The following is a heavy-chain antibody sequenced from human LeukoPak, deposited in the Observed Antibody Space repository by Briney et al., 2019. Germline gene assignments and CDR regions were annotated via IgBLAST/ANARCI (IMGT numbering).Heavy chain of an antibody. J-gene: IGHJ5*02. CDR3: ARDRGYGSGHKPFKWFDP. Sequence: ASVKVSCKPSGATYSNYAVSWVRQAHGQGLEWMGRIVPVDGITDYAQKFQGRVTITADKSTSTVYMELSTLRSEDTAVYFCARDRGYGSGHKPFKWFDPWGQGTLVTVSS. CDR1: GATYSNYA. CDR2: IVPVDGIT. D-gene: IGHD2-15*01. V-gene: IGHV1-69*04.